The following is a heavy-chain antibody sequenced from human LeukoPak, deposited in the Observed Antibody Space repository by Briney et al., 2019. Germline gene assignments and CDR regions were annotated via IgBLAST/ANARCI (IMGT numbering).Heavy chain of an antibody. V-gene: IGHV4-59*08. CDR3: ASRIGTAAGYYFDY. J-gene: IGHJ4*02. Sequence: SETLSLTCTVSGGSISSYYWSWIRQPPGKGLEWIGYIYYSGSTNYNPSLKSRVTISVDTSKNQFPLKLSSVTAADTAVYYCASRIGTAAGYYFDYWGQGTLVTVSS. CDR1: GGSISSYY. CDR2: IYYSGST. D-gene: IGHD6-13*01.